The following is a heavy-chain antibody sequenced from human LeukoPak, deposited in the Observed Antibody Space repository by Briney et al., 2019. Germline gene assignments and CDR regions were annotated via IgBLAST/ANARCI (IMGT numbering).Heavy chain of an antibody. J-gene: IGHJ5*02. CDR3: AALWYCSGGSCYWFDP. CDR2: IHPNSGGT. V-gene: IGHV1-2*02. D-gene: IGHD2-15*01. CDR1: GYTFTGYY. Sequence: ASVKVSCKASGYTFTGYYMHWVRQAAGQGLEWMGWIHPNSGGTNYAQKFQGRVTMTRDTSICTAYMELSRLRSGDTAVYYCAALWYCSGGSCYWFDPWGQGTLVTVSS.